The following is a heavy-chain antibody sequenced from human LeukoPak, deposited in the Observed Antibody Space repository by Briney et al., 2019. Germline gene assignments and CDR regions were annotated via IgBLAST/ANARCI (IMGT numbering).Heavy chain of an antibody. V-gene: IGHV3-48*03. J-gene: IGHJ4*02. CDR3: ARVSPNTVTTLQYFDY. CDR2: ISSSGSSL. CDR1: GFTFSSYE. D-gene: IGHD4-17*01. Sequence: PGGSLRLSCAASGFTFSSYEMNWVRQAPGEGLEWVSYISSSGSSLKYADSVKGRFTISRDNAKNSLYLQMDSLRAEDTAVYYCARVSPNTVTTLQYFDYWGQGTLVTVSS.